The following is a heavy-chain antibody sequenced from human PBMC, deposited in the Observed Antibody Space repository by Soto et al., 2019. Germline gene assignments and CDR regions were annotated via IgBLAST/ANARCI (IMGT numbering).Heavy chain of an antibody. CDR3: ARIRGYCSGGSCYGWFDP. CDR1: GGSISSSSYY. D-gene: IGHD2-15*01. J-gene: IGHJ5*02. Sequence: QLQLQESGPGLVKPSETLSLTCTVSGGSISSSSYYWGWIRQPPGKGLEWIGSIYYSGSTYYNPSLKSRVTISVDTSKNQFSLKLSSVTAADTAVYYCARIRGYCSGGSCYGWFDPWGQGTLVTVSS. V-gene: IGHV4-39*01. CDR2: IYYSGST.